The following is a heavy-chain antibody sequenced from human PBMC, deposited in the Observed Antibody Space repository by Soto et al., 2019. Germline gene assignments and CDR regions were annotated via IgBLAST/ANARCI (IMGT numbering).Heavy chain of an antibody. V-gene: IGHV3-48*03. Sequence: EVQLVESGGDLVQPGGSLRLSCAASGFTFSSYQMNWVRQAPGKGLEWVSYISTGGSNIYYAYSVKGRFTISRDNAENSLYLQMNSLRAEDTAVYYCARVGGLGFDYWGQGTLVTVSS. J-gene: IGHJ4*02. CDR1: GFTFSSYQ. CDR2: ISTGGSNI. D-gene: IGHD5-12*01. CDR3: ARVGGLGFDY.